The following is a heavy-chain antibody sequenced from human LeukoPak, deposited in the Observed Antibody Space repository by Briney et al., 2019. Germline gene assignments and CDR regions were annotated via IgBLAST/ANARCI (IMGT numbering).Heavy chain of an antibody. V-gene: IGHV6-1*01. D-gene: IGHD6-19*01. CDR2: TYYRSKWHN. CDR1: GHSVSSKNGA. CDR3: ARDFGTTGWHTFDY. J-gene: IGHJ4*02. Sequence: SQTLSLTCVVSGHSVSSKNGAWNWIRQSPSRGLEWLGRTYYRSKWHNDYAESMEARMTISQDTSKNQYSLHLNSVTPDDTAVYYCARDFGTTGWHTFDYWGQGTLVTVSS.